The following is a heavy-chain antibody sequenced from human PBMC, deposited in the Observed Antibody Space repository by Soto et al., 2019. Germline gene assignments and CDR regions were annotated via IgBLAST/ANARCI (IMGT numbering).Heavy chain of an antibody. V-gene: IGHV4-39*01. J-gene: IGHJ4*02. D-gene: IGHD4-17*01. Sequence: SETLSLTCTVSGGSLSSSSYYWGWIRQPPGKGLEWIGSIYYSGSTYYNPSLKSRVTISVDTSKNQFSLKLSSVTAADTAVFYCARHLATTVTTSTLIYYWGQGTLVTVSS. CDR2: IYYSGST. CDR1: GGSLSSSSYY. CDR3: ARHLATTVTTSTLIYY.